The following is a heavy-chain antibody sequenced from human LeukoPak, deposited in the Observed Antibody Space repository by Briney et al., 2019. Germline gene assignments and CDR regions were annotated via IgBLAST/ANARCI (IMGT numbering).Heavy chain of an antibody. J-gene: IGHJ4*02. V-gene: IGHV4-34*01. D-gene: IGHD6-13*01. CDR1: GGSFSGYY. Sequence: SETLSLTCAVYGGSFSGYYWSWIRQPPGKGLEWIGEINHSGSTNYNPSLKGRVTISVDTSKNQFSLKLSSVTAADTAVYYCARAPYSSSWLNWGQGTLVTVSS. CDR2: INHSGST. CDR3: ARAPYSSSWLN.